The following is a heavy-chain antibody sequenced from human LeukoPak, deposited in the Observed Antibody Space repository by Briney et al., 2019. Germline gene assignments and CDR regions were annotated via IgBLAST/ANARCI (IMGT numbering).Heavy chain of an antibody. D-gene: IGHD2/OR15-2a*01. V-gene: IGHV3-9*01. J-gene: IGHJ4*02. CDR3: ARDWFHAIDY. CDR2: MSWNSGSI. Sequence: GRSLRLSCAASGFTFDDYAMHWVRQAPGKGLEWVSGMSWNSGSIGYADSVKGRFTISRDNAKNSLYLQMNSLRAEDTAVYYCARDWFHAIDYWGQGTLVTVSS. CDR1: GFTFDDYA.